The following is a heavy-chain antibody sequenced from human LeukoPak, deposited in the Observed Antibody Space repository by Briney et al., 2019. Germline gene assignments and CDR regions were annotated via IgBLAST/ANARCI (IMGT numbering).Heavy chain of an antibody. D-gene: IGHD3-3*01. J-gene: IGHJ6*03. Sequence: GGSLRLSCAASGFTFSSYGMSWVRQAPGKGLEWVSAISGSGGSTYYADSVKGRFTISRDNSKNTLYLQMNSLRAEDTAVYYCARDWYYDFWSGYFPCYMDVWGKGTTVTVSS. CDR3: ARDWYYDFWSGYFPCYMDV. CDR1: GFTFSSYG. CDR2: ISGSGGST. V-gene: IGHV3-23*01.